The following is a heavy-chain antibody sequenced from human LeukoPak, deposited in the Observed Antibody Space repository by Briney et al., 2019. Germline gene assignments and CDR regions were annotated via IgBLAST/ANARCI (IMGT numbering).Heavy chain of an antibody. Sequence: ASVNVSCKASGYTFTGYYMHWVRQAPGQGLEWMGWINSNSGGVHYAQSFQGRVTMTRDTSISTAYMDLTRLRYDDTAVYFCARYLAAPYDAFDIWGQGTMVTVSS. D-gene: IGHD2-15*01. V-gene: IGHV1-2*02. CDR3: ARYLAAPYDAFDI. CDR2: INSNSGGV. J-gene: IGHJ3*02. CDR1: GYTFTGYY.